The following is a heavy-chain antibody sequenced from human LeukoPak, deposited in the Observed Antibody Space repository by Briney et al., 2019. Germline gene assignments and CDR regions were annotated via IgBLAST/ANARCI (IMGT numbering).Heavy chain of an antibody. CDR1: GFTFSNYA. CDR2: ISGITTNT. J-gene: IGHJ3*02. D-gene: IGHD1-26*01. V-gene: IGHV3-23*01. CDR3: AKHLLVGGTRGAYAFDI. Sequence: GGSLRLSCAASGFTFSNYAMSWVRQAPGKGLEWVSLISGITTNTYYADSVKGRFTISRDNSKNTLDLQMNSLRAEDTAGYYCAKHLLVGGTRGAYAFDIWGRGTTVTVSS.